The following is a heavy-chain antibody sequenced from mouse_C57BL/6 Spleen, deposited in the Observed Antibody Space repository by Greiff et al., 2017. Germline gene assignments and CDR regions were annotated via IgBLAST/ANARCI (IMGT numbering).Heavy chain of an antibody. D-gene: IGHD1-1*01. V-gene: IGHV1-64*01. Sequence: QVQLQQSGAELVKPGASVKLSCKASGYTFTSYWMHWVKQRPGQGLEWIGMIHPNSGSTNYNEKFKSKATLTVDKSSSTAYMQLSSLTSEDSAVYYCAGGDYGSSPDYWGQGTTRTVSA. CDR1: GYTFTSYW. CDR2: IHPNSGST. CDR3: AGGDYGSSPDY. J-gene: IGHJ2*01.